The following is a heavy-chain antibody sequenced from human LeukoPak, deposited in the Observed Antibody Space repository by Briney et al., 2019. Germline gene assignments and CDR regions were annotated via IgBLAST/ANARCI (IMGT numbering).Heavy chain of an antibody. Sequence: GGSLRLSCAASGFTFSSYSMNWVRQAPGKGLEWVSYISSSSSTIYYADSVKGRFTISRDNAKNSLYLQMNSLRDEDTAVYYCVRDPRKVHYYDSSGYSAWGQGTLVTVSS. J-gene: IGHJ5*02. V-gene: IGHV3-48*02. D-gene: IGHD3-22*01. CDR1: GFTFSSYS. CDR2: ISSSSSTI. CDR3: VRDPRKVHYYDSSGYSA.